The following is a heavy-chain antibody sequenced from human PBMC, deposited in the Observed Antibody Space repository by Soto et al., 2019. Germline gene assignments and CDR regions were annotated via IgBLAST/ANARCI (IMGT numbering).Heavy chain of an antibody. V-gene: IGHV3-73*02. D-gene: IGHD6-6*01. J-gene: IGHJ5*02. CDR2: IRSKANTYAT. CDR3: SRFSMDSSSGWFDP. Sequence: EVQLVESGGGLVQPGGSLKLSCAASGFTFSGSAIHWVRQASGKGLEWVGRIRSKANTYATAYAASVKGRFTISREDSKNTAYLQMNSLKTEDTAVYYCSRFSMDSSSGWFDPWGQGTLVTVSS. CDR1: GFTFSGSA.